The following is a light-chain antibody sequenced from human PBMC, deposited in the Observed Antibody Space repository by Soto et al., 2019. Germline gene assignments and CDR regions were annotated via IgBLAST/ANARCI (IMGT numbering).Light chain of an antibody. CDR1: SSDVGGYNY. V-gene: IGLV2-8*01. J-gene: IGLJ2*01. CDR3: SSYAGTNNLV. CDR2: EVT. Sequence: QSALTQPPSASGSPGQSVTISCTGTSSDVGGYNYVSWYQQHPGKAPELMIYEVTKRPSGVPDRFSGSKSGNTASLTDSGLQAEDEADYYCSSYAGTNNLVFGGGTKLTVL.